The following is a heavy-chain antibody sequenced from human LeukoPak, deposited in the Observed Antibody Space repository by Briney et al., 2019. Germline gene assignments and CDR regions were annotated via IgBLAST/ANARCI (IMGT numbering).Heavy chain of an antibody. D-gene: IGHD1-14*01. V-gene: IGHV3-11*01. CDR3: SRGHHGLKY. CDR2: MSPSGSSI. CDR1: GLTFSDYY. J-gene: IGHJ4*02. Sequence: GGSLRLSCAVSGLTFSDYYMSWTRQAPGKGPELVSYMSPSGSSIFYVDSVKGRFTTSRGNAKNSLYLQMKSLRAEATAAYYCSRGHHGLKYWGQGTLVTVPS.